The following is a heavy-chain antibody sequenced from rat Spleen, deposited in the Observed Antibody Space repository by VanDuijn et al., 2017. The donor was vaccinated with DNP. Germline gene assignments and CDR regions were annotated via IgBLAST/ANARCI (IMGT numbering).Heavy chain of an antibody. J-gene: IGHJ4*01. Sequence: QVQLKESGPGLVQPSQTLSLTCTVSGFSLTSYNVHWVRQPTGKGLEWMGVIWNFGGTRYHSTLTSRLTITKDTSKSQVFLKRNSVQTEDTAMYFCARSGRAMDAWGQGTSVTVSS. V-gene: IGHV2-41*01. CDR1: GFSLTSYN. CDR2: IWNFGGT. CDR3: ARSGRAMDA. D-gene: IGHD5-1*01.